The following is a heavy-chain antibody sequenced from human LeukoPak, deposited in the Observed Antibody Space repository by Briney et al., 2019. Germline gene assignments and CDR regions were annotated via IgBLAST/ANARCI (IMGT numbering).Heavy chain of an antibody. V-gene: IGHV1-46*03. J-gene: IGHJ4*02. CDR3: ARSRIAVAGPPSS. CDR1: GYTFTSYY. Sequence: ASVKVSCKASGYTFTSYYMHWVRQAPGQGLEWMGIINPSGGSTSYAQKFQGRVTMTRDTSTSTVYMELGSLRSEDTGVYYCARSRIAVAGPPSSWGQGTLVTVSS. CDR2: INPSGGST. D-gene: IGHD6-19*01.